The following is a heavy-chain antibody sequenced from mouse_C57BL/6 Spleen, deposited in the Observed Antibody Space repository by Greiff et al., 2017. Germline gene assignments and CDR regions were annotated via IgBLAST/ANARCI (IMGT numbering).Heavy chain of an antibody. V-gene: IGHV14-2*01. CDR3: ARSGSSPYGYFDV. J-gene: IGHJ1*03. CDR2: IDPEAGEP. CDR1: GFNFKDYY. Sequence: EVKVVESGAGLVKPGASVKLSCTASGFNFKDYYMHWVKQRTEQGLEWIGRIDPEAGEPTYAPKFQGKATISVDTSSNTAYLQLSSLTSEDTAVYYCARSGSSPYGYFDVWGTGTTVTVSS. D-gene: IGHD1-1*01.